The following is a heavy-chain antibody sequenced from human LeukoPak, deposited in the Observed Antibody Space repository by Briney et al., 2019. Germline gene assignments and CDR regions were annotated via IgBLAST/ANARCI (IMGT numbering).Heavy chain of an antibody. D-gene: IGHD5-18*01. V-gene: IGHV3-21*01. Sequence: PGGSLRLSCEVSGFTFSSYNMNWVRQAPGKGLEWVSSISSSSSHIYYADSMTGRFTISRDNAKNSLYLQMNSLRAEDTAMYFCARRATTERGHSYGLDYWGQGILVTVSS. CDR3: ARRATTERGHSYGLDY. CDR2: ISSSSSHI. J-gene: IGHJ4*02. CDR1: GFTFSSYN.